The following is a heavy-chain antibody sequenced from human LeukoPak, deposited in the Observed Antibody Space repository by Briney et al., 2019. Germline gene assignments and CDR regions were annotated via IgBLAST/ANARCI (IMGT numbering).Heavy chain of an antibody. CDR2: IYYSGST. Sequence: SETLSLTCTVSGGSISSSSYYWGWIRQPPGKGLEWIGSIYYSGSTYYNPSLKSRVTISVDTSKNQFSLKLSSVTAADTAVYYCARVLLWFGELKFSYYYYGMDVWGQGTTVTVSS. V-gene: IGHV4-39*01. CDR3: ARVLLWFGELKFSYYYYGMDV. CDR1: GGSISSSSYY. J-gene: IGHJ6*02. D-gene: IGHD3-10*01.